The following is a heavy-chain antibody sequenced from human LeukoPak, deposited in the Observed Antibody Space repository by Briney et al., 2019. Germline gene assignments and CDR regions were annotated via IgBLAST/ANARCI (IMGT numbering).Heavy chain of an antibody. CDR3: ARLSPLVRGIIGPKSSHFDY. CDR1: GGSFSDYY. CDR2: INHSGST. Sequence: SETLSLTCAVSGGSFSDYYWNWIRQPPGKGLEWIGEINHSGSTNYNPSLKSRVTISVDTSKNQFSLKLSSVTAADTAVYYCARLSPLVRGIIGPKSSHFDYWGQGTLVTVSS. D-gene: IGHD3-10*01. J-gene: IGHJ4*02. V-gene: IGHV4-34*01.